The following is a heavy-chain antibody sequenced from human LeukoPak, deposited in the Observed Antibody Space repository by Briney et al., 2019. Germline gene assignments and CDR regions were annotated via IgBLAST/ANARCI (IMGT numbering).Heavy chain of an antibody. V-gene: IGHV3-48*03. Sequence: GGSLRLSCVVSGFTFSSYEMNWVRQAPGKGLEWVSYISSSGRSIYYADSVKGRFTISRDIARNSLYLQMNNLRAEDTAVYFCARDIEPDAFDIWGQGTMVTVSS. D-gene: IGHD1-14*01. CDR1: GFTFSSYE. J-gene: IGHJ3*02. CDR2: ISSSGRSI. CDR3: ARDIEPDAFDI.